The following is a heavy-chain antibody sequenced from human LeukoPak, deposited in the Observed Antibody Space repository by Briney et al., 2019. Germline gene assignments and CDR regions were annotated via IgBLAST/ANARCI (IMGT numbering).Heavy chain of an antibody. J-gene: IGHJ4*02. CDR3: FREGGD. Sequence: GGSLRLSCAASGFIFSTQRMHWVRQAPGKGLVWVSYINIDERITGYADSVKGRFTISRDNAKNTLYLQMNSLRAEDTAIYYCFREGGDWGQGTLVTVSS. CDR1: GFIFSTQR. D-gene: IGHD3-10*01. V-gene: IGHV3-74*01. CDR2: INIDERIT.